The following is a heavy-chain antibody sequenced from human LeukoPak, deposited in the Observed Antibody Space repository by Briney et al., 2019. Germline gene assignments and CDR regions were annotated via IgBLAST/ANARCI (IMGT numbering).Heavy chain of an antibody. Sequence: GGSLRLSCAASGFTVSSSYMTSIRQAPGRGLGWVSLIYSRTNTYYADSVKSRFTISTDNSQNTVYLQMNRLRGDDTAVYYCTRDLVYPYRDWGHGTLVPVSS. CDR1: GFTVSSSY. CDR3: TRDLVYPYRD. J-gene: IGHJ4*01. CDR2: IYSRTNT. D-gene: IGHD2-8*01. V-gene: IGHV3-66*01.